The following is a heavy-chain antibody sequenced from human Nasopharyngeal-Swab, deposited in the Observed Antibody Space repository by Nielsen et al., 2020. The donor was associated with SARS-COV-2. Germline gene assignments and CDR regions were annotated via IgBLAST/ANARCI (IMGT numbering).Heavy chain of an antibody. CDR2: IYYSGST. CDR3: ARLLGGFYYGSGSYSPFDWFDP. CDR1: GGSISSGGYY. J-gene: IGHJ5*02. D-gene: IGHD3-10*01. V-gene: IGHV4-31*03. Sequence: SETLSLTCTVSGGSISSGGYYWSWIRQHPGKGLEWIGYIYYSGSTHYNPSLKSRVTISVDTSKNQFSLKLSSVTAADTAVYYCARLLGGFYYGSGSYSPFDWFDPWGQGTLVTVSS.